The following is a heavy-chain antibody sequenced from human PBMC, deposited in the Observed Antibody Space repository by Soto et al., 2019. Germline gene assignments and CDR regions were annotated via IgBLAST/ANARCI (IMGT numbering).Heavy chain of an antibody. CDR3: ARDRLGYCSGGSCYSRGYFDY. D-gene: IGHD2-15*01. J-gene: IGHJ4*02. Sequence: QVQLQESGPGLVKPSQTLSLTCTVSGGSISSGGYYWSWIRQHPGKGLEWIGYIYYNGSTYYNPSLKSRVTISVDTSKNQFSLKLSSVTAADTAVHYCARDRLGYCSGGSCYSRGYFDYWGQGTLVTVSS. V-gene: IGHV4-31*03. CDR1: GGSISSGGYY. CDR2: IYYNGST.